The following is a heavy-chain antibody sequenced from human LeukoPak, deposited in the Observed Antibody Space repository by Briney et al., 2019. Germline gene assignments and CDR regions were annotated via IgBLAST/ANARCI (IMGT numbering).Heavy chain of an antibody. D-gene: IGHD3-10*01. CDR3: ARGGYYGSGNDFRFDP. CDR1: GGSISIYY. Sequence: SETLSLTCTVSGGSISIYYWSWSRQPPRKGLGRIGYIYYSGSTNYKPSLKSRVTISVATSKNQFSLKLNSVTAADTAVYYCARGGYYGSGNDFRFDPWGQGTLVTVSS. V-gene: IGHV4-59*01. J-gene: IGHJ5*02. CDR2: IYYSGST.